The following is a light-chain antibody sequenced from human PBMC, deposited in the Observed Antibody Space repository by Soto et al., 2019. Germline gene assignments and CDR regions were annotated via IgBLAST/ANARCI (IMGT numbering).Light chain of an antibody. CDR3: QKYHSDPIT. J-gene: IGKJ5*01. CDR1: QGISNY. Sequence: DIQMTQSPSSLSASVGDRVTITCRASQGISNYLAWYQQKPGKVPKLLIYGASTLQSGVPPRFSGSGSGTDFTLTISSLQPEDVATYYCQKYHSDPITFGQGTRLEIK. CDR2: GAS. V-gene: IGKV1-27*01.